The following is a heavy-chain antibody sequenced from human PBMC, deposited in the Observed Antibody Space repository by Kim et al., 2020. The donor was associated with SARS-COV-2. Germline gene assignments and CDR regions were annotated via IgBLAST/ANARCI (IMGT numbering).Heavy chain of an antibody. J-gene: IGHJ6*02. CDR1: GFTFDDYA. Sequence: GGSLRLSCAASGFTFDDYAMHWVRQAPGKGLEWVSGISWNSGSIGYADSVKGRFTISRDNAKNSQYLQMNSLRAEDTALYSCANGVSAAAADYGMDVWGQGTTVTVSS. CDR2: ISWNSGSI. D-gene: IGHD6-13*01. CDR3: ANGVSAAAADYGMDV. V-gene: IGHV3-9*01.